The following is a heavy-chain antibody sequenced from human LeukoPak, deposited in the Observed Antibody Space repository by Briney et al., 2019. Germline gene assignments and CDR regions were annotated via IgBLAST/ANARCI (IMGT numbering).Heavy chain of an antibody. CDR2: ISGDGGST. CDR3: AKGKDYYDSSGYYSNAFDI. V-gene: IGHV3-43*02. J-gene: IGHJ3*02. Sequence: GGSLRLSCAASGFTCDDYAMHWVRQAPGKGLEWVSLISGDGGSTYYADSVKGRFTISRDNSKNSLYLQMNSLRTEDTALYYCAKGKDYYDSSGYYSNAFDIWGQGTMVTVSS. D-gene: IGHD3-22*01. CDR1: GFTCDDYA.